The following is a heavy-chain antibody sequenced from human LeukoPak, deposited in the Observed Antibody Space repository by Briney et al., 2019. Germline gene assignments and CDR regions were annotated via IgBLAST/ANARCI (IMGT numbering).Heavy chain of an antibody. CDR2: ISYDGNNK. J-gene: IGHJ6*02. CDR1: GFIFSSYS. CDR3: ARDRGDIVVVPAARTSREYYYYGMDV. V-gene: IGHV3-30*03. D-gene: IGHD2-2*01. Sequence: PGGSLRLSCGASGFIFSSYSMNWVRQAPGKGLEWVAVISYDGNNKYYADSVKGRFTISRDNSKNTLYLQMNSLRAEDTAVYYCARDRGDIVVVPAARTSREYYYYGMDVWGQGTTVTVSS.